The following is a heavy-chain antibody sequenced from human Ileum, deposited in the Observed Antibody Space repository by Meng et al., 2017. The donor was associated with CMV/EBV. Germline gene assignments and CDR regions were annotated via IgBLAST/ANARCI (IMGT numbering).Heavy chain of an antibody. Sequence: SLGGYFWGWSRQPPGKGLEWIGEITHKGSTNYNTSLKSRVIISVDMSKNQFSLKLSSVTAAETAVYYCARDATRYCNSTSCPRPFDYWGQGTLVTVSS. V-gene: IGHV4-34*01. D-gene: IGHD2-2*01. CDR3: ARDATRYCNSTSCPRPFDY. CDR2: ITHKGST. CDR1: SLGGYF. J-gene: IGHJ4*02.